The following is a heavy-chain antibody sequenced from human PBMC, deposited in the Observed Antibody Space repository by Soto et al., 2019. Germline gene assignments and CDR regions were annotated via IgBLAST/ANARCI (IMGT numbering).Heavy chain of an antibody. J-gene: IGHJ6*03. CDR1: GYTFTSYD. D-gene: IGHD3-3*01. Sequence: GASVKVSCKASGYTFTSYDINWVRQATGQGLEWMGWMNPNSGNTGYAQKFQGRVTMTRNTSISTAYMELSSLRSEDTAVYYCARVAWWYDFWSGPHPSEKYYYYYYYMDVWGKGTTVTVSS. CDR2: MNPNSGNT. CDR3: ARVAWWYDFWSGPHPSEKYYYYYYYMDV. V-gene: IGHV1-8*01.